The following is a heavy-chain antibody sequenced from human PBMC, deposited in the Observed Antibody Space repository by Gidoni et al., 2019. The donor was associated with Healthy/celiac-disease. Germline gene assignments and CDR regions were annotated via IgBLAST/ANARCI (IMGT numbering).Heavy chain of an antibody. CDR2: ISSNGGST. J-gene: IGHJ4*02. CDR1: GFTFSSYA. CDR3: ARDASYDILTGLGRY. V-gene: IGHV3-64*01. D-gene: IGHD3-9*01. Sequence: EVQLVESGGGLVQPGGSLRLSCAASGFTFSSYAMHWVRQAPGKGLEYVSAISSNGGSTYYANSVKGRFTISRDNSKNTLYLQMGSLRAEDMAVYYCARDASYDILTGLGRYWGQGTLVTVSS.